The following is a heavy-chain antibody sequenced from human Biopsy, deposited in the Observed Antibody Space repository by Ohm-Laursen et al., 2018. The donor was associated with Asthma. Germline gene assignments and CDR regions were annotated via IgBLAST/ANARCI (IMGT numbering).Heavy chain of an antibody. J-gene: IGHJ3*02. D-gene: IGHD3-22*01. CDR3: ARQSGQDYGDSSGFDI. Sequence: SLRLSRTASGFTFRSYAMHWVRQGPGKGLEWVALVSSDGHNKYYEDSVKGRFTISRDNSRNRLYLQINRLTVEDSAVYFCARQSGQDYGDSSGFDIWGQGTKVAVSS. V-gene: IGHV3-30-3*01. CDR1: GFTFRSYA. CDR2: VSSDGHNK.